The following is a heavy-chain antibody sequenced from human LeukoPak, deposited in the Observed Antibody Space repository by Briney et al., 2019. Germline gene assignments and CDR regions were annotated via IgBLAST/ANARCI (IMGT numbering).Heavy chain of an antibody. D-gene: IGHD3-22*01. V-gene: IGHV4-59*01. CDR3: ARDRGYYDSSGLIN. CDR2: IYYSGST. J-gene: IGHJ4*02. CDR1: GGSISSYY. Sequence: SETLSLTCTVSGGSISSYYWSWIRQPPGKGLEWIGYIYYSGSTNYNPSLKSRVTISVDTSKNQFSLKLSSVIAADTAVYYCARDRGYYDSSGLINWGQGTLVTVSS.